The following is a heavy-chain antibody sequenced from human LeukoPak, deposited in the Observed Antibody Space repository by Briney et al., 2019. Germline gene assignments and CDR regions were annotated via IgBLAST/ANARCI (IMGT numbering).Heavy chain of an antibody. CDR1: GFTFSSYS. CDR2: ISCSSNYI. V-gene: IGHV3-21*01. J-gene: IGHJ1*01. Sequence: GGSLRLSCAASGFTFSSYSMNWVRQAPGKGLEWVSSISCSSNYIYYADSVKGRFTISRDNARNSLYLQMNSLRAEDTAVYYCARDMTTATTCYLQHWGQGTLVTVSS. D-gene: IGHD4-17*01. CDR3: ARDMTTATTCYLQH.